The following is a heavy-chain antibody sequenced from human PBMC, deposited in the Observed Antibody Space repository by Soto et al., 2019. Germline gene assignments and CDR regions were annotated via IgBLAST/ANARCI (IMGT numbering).Heavy chain of an antibody. CDR1: GGSISSSSYY. V-gene: IGHV4-39*01. Sequence: SETLSLTCTVSGGSISSSSYYWGWIRQPPGKGLEWIGSIYYSGSTYYNPSLKSRVTISVDTSKNQFSLKLSSVTAADTAVYYCARQITPAYIAARPPWFHPWGQGTLVTVSS. J-gene: IGHJ5*02. CDR2: IYYSGST. CDR3: ARQITPAYIAARPPWFHP. D-gene: IGHD6-6*01.